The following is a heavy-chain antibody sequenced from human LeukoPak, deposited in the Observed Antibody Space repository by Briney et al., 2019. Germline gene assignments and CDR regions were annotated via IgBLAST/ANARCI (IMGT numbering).Heavy chain of an antibody. D-gene: IGHD4-17*01. CDR1: GFTFSNYW. CDR3: VRDRAVSPFPPDAFDM. J-gene: IGHJ3*02. V-gene: IGHV3-74*01. Sequence: PGGSLRLSCAASGFTFSNYWMHWVRQAPGKGLVWVSRINSDGRGTKYADSVKGRFTISRDNAKNTLYLQMNSLRAEDTAVYYCVRDRAVSPFPPDAFDMWGQGTMVTVAS. CDR2: INSDGRGT.